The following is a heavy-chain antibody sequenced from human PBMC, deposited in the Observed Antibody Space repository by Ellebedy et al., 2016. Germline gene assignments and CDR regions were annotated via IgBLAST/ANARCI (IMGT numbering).Heavy chain of an antibody. D-gene: IGHD3-16*01. J-gene: IGHJ4*02. CDR3: ARDTFGGWTGFDY. CDR1: GGSIKNDY. CDR2: NYYSGTT. Sequence: SETLSLTCSVSGGSIKNDYWSWIRQAPGKGLEWIGYNYYSGTTNYNPSLRSRFPLSVAPSKNQVSLKLNSVTNADTAVYYCARDTFGGWTGFDYWGQGTLVTVSS. V-gene: IGHV4-59*01.